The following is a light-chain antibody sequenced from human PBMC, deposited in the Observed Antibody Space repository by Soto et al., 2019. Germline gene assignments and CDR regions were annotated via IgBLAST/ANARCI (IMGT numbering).Light chain of an antibody. Sequence: DIQITQSPSSLSASVGDRVTITCRASQGIRNELGWYQQKTGKPPKRLIYDASNLQSGVPSRFRGSGFGTEFTLTISRLQPEDFATYSCLQHYNYPWTFGQGTKVDIK. CDR1: QGIRNE. CDR3: LQHYNYPWT. CDR2: DAS. V-gene: IGKV1-17*01. J-gene: IGKJ1*01.